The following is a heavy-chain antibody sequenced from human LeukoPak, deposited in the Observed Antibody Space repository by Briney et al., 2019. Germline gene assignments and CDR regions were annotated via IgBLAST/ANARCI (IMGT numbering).Heavy chain of an antibody. Sequence: GGSLRLSCAASGFTFSSYAMSWVRQAPGKGLEWVSAISGSGGSTYYADSVKGRFTISRYNSKNTLYLQMNSLRAEDTAVYYRAKDHAVAGRGYWGQGTLVTVSS. CDR1: GFTFSSYA. V-gene: IGHV3-23*01. J-gene: IGHJ4*02. CDR2: ISGSGGST. CDR3: AKDHAVAGRGY. D-gene: IGHD6-19*01.